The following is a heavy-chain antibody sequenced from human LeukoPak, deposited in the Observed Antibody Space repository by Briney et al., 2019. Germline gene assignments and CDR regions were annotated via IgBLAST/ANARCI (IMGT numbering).Heavy chain of an antibody. D-gene: IGHD1-26*01. Sequence: PGGSLRLSCAASGFTFSDYYMSWIRQAPGKGLEWVSYISSSGSTIYYADSVKGRFTISRDNAKNSLYLQMNSLRAEDTAVYYCARGPLLGAPAQPLDYWGQGTLVTVSS. J-gene: IGHJ4*02. CDR2: ISSSGSTI. V-gene: IGHV3-11*01. CDR3: ARGPLLGAPAQPLDY. CDR1: GFTFSDYY.